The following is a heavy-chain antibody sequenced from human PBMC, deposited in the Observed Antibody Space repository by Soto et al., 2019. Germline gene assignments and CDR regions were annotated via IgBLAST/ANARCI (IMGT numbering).Heavy chain of an antibody. D-gene: IGHD2-2*02. CDR1: GYTFTSYD. J-gene: IGHJ4*01. CDR3: ALVMKYQLLYYFDY. V-gene: IGHV1-8*01. Sequence: ASGKVSCKASGYTFTSYDINWVRQATGQGLEWMGWMNPNSGNTGYAQKFQGRVTMTRNTSISTAYMELSSLRSEDTAVYYCALVMKYQLLYYFDYWGQGTLVLVSS. CDR2: MNPNSGNT.